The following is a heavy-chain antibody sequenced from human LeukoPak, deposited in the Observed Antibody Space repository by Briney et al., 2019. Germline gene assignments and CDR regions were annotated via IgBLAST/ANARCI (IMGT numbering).Heavy chain of an antibody. Sequence: PGGSLRLSCAASGFTFSSYGMHWVRQAPGKGLEWVAVIWYEGSNKYYADSVKGRFTISRDNSKNTLYLQMNSLRAEDTAVYYCAKAYSSGWHSTYYFDYWGQGTLVTVSS. CDR2: IWYEGSNK. V-gene: IGHV3-33*06. CDR1: GFTFSSYG. J-gene: IGHJ4*02. CDR3: AKAYSSGWHSTYYFDY. D-gene: IGHD6-19*01.